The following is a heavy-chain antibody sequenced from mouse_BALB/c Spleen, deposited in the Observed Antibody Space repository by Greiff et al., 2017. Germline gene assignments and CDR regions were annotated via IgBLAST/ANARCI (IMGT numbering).Heavy chain of an antibody. CDR3: ARGNYPAWFAY. J-gene: IGHJ3*01. CDR2: INPSTGYT. CDR1: GYTFTSYW. D-gene: IGHD2-1*01. Sequence: VQLQQSGAELAKPGASVKMSCKASGYTFTSYWMHWVKQRPGQGLEWIGYINPSTGYTEYNQKFKDKATLTADKSSSTAYMQLSSLTSEDSAVYYCARGNYPAWFAYWGQGTLVTASA. V-gene: IGHV1-7*01.